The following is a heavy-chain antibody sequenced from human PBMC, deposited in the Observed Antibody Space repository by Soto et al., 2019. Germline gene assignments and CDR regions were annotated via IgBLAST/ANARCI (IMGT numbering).Heavy chain of an antibody. D-gene: IGHD3-22*01. CDR3: ARDHYYDSSGYSVPVRWFDP. Sequence: ASVKVSCKASGGTFSSYAISWVRQAPGQGLEWMGGIIPIFGTANYAQKFQGRVTITADESTSTAYMELSSLRSEDTAVYYCARDHYYDSSGYSVPVRWFDPWGQGTLVTVSS. CDR2: IIPIFGTA. J-gene: IGHJ5*02. CDR1: GGTFSSYA. V-gene: IGHV1-69*13.